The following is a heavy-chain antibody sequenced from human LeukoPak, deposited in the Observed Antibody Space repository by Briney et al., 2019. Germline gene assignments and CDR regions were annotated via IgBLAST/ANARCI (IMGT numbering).Heavy chain of an antibody. CDR3: ARGSILRGVPFDY. J-gene: IGHJ4*02. V-gene: IGHV4-39*01. Sequence: SETLSLTCTVSGGSISSSSYYWGWIRQPPGKGLEWIGSIYYSGSTYYNPSLKSRVTISVDTSKNQFSLQLNSVTPEDTAVYYCARGSILRGVPFDYWGQGTLVTVSS. D-gene: IGHD3-10*01. CDR2: IYYSGST. CDR1: GGSISSSSYY.